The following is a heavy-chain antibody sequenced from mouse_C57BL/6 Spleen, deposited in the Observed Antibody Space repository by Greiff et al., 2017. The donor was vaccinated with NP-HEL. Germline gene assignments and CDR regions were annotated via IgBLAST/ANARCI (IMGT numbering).Heavy chain of an antibody. CDR2: IYPGDGDT. D-gene: IGHD3-2*02. CDR3: ARGGRQLRPNYYAMDY. Sequence: VQLQQSGAELVKPGASVKISCKASGYAFSSYWMNWVKQRPGKGLEWIGQIYPGDGDTNYNGKFKGKATLTADKSSSTAYMQLSSLTSEDSAVYVCARGGRQLRPNYYAMDYWGQGTSVTVSS. J-gene: IGHJ4*01. CDR1: GYAFSSYW. V-gene: IGHV1-80*01.